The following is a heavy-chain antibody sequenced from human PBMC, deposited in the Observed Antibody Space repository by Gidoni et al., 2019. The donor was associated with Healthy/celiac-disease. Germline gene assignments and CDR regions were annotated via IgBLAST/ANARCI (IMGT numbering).Heavy chain of an antibody. D-gene: IGHD6-19*01. J-gene: IGHJ5*02. Sequence: QVQLQESGPGLVKPSETLSLTCTVSGGSISSYYWSWIRQPPGKGLEWIGYIYYSGSTNYNPSLKSRVTISVDTSKNQFSLKLSSVTAADTAVYYCARDRYGSGSNWFDPWGQGTLVTVSS. V-gene: IGHV4-59*01. CDR2: IYYSGST. CDR1: GGSISSYY. CDR3: ARDRYGSGSNWFDP.